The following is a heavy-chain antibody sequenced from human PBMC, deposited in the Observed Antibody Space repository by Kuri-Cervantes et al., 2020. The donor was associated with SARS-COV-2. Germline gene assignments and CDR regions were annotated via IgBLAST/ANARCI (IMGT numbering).Heavy chain of an antibody. D-gene: IGHD1-26*01. Sequence: SQTLSLTCAVYGGSFSGYYWSWIRQPPGKGLEWIGYIYYSGSTNYNPSLKSRVTISVDTSKNQLSLKLSSVTAADTAVYYCARLIVGATLAFDIWGQGTMVTVSS. J-gene: IGHJ3*02. CDR2: IYYSGST. V-gene: IGHV4-59*08. CDR3: ARLIVGATLAFDI. CDR1: GGSFSGYY.